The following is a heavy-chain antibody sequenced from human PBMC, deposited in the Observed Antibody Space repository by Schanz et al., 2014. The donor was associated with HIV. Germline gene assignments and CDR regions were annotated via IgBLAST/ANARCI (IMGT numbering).Heavy chain of an antibody. D-gene: IGHD2-15*01. Sequence: QVQLVESGGGVVQPGRSLRLSCAASGFTFSTCGMHWVRQAPGKGQEGVAFIWNDGSNKYYADSVKGRFTISRDNSKNTLYLQMNSLRAEDTAVYYCARGGIWEWDQPDFDYWGQGTLVTVSS. CDR3: ARGGIWEWDQPDFDY. V-gene: IGHV3-33*08. CDR1: GFTFSTCG. CDR2: IWNDGSNK. J-gene: IGHJ4*02.